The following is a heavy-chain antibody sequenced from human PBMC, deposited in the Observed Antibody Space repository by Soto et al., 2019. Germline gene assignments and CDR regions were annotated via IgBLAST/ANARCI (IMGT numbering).Heavy chain of an antibody. CDR3: ARDKSHYDFWSGYYPLYYFDY. CDR1: GGTFSSYA. CDR2: IIPIIGTA. J-gene: IGHJ4*02. D-gene: IGHD3-3*01. V-gene: IGHV1-69*13. Sequence: SVKVSCKASGGTFSSYAISWVRQAPGQGLEWMGGIIPIIGTANYAQKFQGRVTITADESTSTAYMELSSLRSEDTAVYYCARDKSHYDFWSGYYPLYYFDYWGQGTLVTVSS.